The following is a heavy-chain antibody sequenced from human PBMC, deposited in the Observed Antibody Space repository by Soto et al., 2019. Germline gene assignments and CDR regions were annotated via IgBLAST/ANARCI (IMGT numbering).Heavy chain of an antibody. CDR2: IYYSGST. D-gene: IGHD1-26*01. CDR3: ARRGVNGHNWSDP. Sequence: SETLTLTCTVSGGSISSSSYYWGWIRQPPGKGLEWIGSIYYSGSTYYNPSLKSRVTISVDTSKNQFSLKLSSVTAADTAVYYGARRGVNGHNWSDPCGQGTRVTVAS. V-gene: IGHV4-39*01. CDR1: GGSISSSSYY. J-gene: IGHJ5*02.